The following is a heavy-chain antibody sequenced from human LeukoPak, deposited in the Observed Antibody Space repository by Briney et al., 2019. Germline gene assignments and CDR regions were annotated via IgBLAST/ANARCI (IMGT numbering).Heavy chain of an antibody. CDR1: GYTFTSYA. CDR3: ARAGWLVRTVNVFDI. Sequence: ASVKVSCKASGYTFTSYAMHWVRQAPGQRLEWMGWINAGNGNTKYSQKFQGRVTITRDTSASTAYTELSSLRSEDTAVYYCARAGWLVRTVNVFDIWGQGTMVTV. V-gene: IGHV1-3*01. CDR2: INAGNGNT. J-gene: IGHJ3*02. D-gene: IGHD6-19*01.